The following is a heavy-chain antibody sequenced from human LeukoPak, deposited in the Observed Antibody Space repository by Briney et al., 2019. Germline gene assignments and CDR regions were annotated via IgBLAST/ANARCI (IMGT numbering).Heavy chain of an antibody. CDR3: ARLDSKKTFDAFDI. CDR2: IIPIFGTA. J-gene: IGHJ3*02. D-gene: IGHD3-22*01. V-gene: IGHV1-69*13. CDR1: GGTFSSYA. Sequence: SVKVSCKASGGTFSSYAISWVRQAPGQGLEWMGGIIPIFGTANYAQKFQGRVTITADESTSTAYMELSSLRSEDTAVYYCARLDSKKTFDAFDIWGQGTMVTDSS.